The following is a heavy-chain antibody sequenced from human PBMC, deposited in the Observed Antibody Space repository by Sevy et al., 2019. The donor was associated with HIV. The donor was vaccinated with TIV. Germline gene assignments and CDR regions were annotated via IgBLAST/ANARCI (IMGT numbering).Heavy chain of an antibody. CDR1: GFTFSDSA. CDR3: TCGYGRFDF. V-gene: IGHV3-73*01. D-gene: IGHD4-17*01. J-gene: IGHJ4*02. Sequence: GGSLRLSCAASGFTFSDSAMFWVRQASGRGLEWVGRIRTKPNNYATALVASLKDRFSISRDDSKNTTYLQMNSLKAEDTAVYFRTCGYGRFDFWGQGALVTVSS. CDR2: IRTKPNNYAT.